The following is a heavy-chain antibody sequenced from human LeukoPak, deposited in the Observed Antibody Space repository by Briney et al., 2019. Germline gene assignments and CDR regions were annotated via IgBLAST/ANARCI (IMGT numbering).Heavy chain of an antibody. CDR3: AKDRSGMGYYFDF. J-gene: IGHJ4*02. CDR1: GFTFSTYW. Sequence: PGGSLRLSCAASGFTFSTYWMTWVRQAPGKGLEWVANIKPDGSQIYYVDSVEGRFTISRDNAKNSLYLQMNSLRAEDTAVYYCAKDRSGMGYYFDFWGQGTLVTVSS. CDR2: IKPDGSQI. D-gene: IGHD1-26*01. V-gene: IGHV3-7*01.